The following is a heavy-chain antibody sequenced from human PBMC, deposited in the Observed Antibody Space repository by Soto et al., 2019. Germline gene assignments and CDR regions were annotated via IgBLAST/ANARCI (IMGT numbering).Heavy chain of an antibody. D-gene: IGHD3-16*01. J-gene: IGHJ4*02. CDR2: TYYRSRWYN. CDR3: ARELPYYVSSDTYLDY. V-gene: IGHV6-1*01. CDR1: GDSVSGNSAA. Sequence: SQTLSLTCAISGDSVSGNSAAWNWIRQSPSRGLEWLGRTYYRSRWYNDYAVSVKSRITVTPDTSKNQFSLHLNSVTPEDTAVYYCARELPYYVSSDTYLDYWGQGALVTVSS.